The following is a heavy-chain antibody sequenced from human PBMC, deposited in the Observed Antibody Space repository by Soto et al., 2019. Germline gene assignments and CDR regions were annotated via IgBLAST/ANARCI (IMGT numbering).Heavy chain of an antibody. CDR2: INHSGST. Sequence: QVQLQQWGAGLLKPSETLSLTCAVYGGSFSGYYWSWIRQPPGKGLEWIGEINHSGSTNYNPSLKSRVTISVDTSKNQFSLKLSSVTAADTAVYYCARGRVRYYYGSTPRPGRMDVWGQGTTVTVSS. D-gene: IGHD3-10*01. J-gene: IGHJ6*02. CDR3: ARGRVRYYYGSTPRPGRMDV. V-gene: IGHV4-34*01. CDR1: GGSFSGYY.